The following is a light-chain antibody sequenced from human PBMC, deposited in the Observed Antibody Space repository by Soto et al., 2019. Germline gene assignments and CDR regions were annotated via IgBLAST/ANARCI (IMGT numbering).Light chain of an antibody. CDR3: QRRSNWPAYT. CDR2: DAS. V-gene: IGKV3-11*01. Sequence: EIVLTQSPATLSLSPGDRATISCRASQSVSNYLAWYQQKPGQAPRLLIYDASNRATGIPARFSGSGSGTDFTLSISSQEPEDYAVYYCQRRSNWPAYTFGQGTKLEIK. J-gene: IGKJ2*01. CDR1: QSVSNY.